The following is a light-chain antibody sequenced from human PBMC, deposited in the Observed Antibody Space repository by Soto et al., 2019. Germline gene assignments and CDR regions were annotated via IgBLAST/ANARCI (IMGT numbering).Light chain of an antibody. J-gene: IGLJ3*02. CDR3: SSYTSSNTV. CDR1: SSDVGGHNY. V-gene: IGLV2-14*01. CDR2: EVS. Sequence: QSALTQPASVSGSPGQSITISCTGTSSDVGGHNYVSWYQQNPGKAPKLIIYEVSRRPSGVSSRFSGSKSGNTASLTISGLQAEDEADYYCSSYTSSNTVFGGGTKVTVL.